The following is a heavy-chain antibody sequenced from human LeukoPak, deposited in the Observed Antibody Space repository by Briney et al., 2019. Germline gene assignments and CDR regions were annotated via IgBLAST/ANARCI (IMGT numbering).Heavy chain of an antibody. CDR1: GFTFSSYG. CDR2: IWYDGSNK. CDR3: AKDLESSSGWFDY. V-gene: IGHV3-33*06. D-gene: IGHD6-19*01. Sequence: QPGRSLRLSCAASGFTFSSYGMHWVRQAPGKGLEWVAVIWYDGSNKYYADSVKGRFTISRDNSKNTLYLQMNSLRAEDTAVHYCAKDLESSSGWFDYWGQGTLVTVSS. J-gene: IGHJ5*01.